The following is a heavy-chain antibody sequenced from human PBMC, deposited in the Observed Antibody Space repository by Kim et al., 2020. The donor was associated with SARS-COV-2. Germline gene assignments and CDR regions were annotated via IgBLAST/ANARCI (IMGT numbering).Heavy chain of an antibody. D-gene: IGHD2-2*01. CDR3: AKSYCSSTTCFNYFDY. J-gene: IGHJ4*02. CDR1: GFTFDDYA. CDR2: ISWNSGTI. V-gene: IGHV3-9*01. Sequence: GGSLRLSCAASGFTFDDYAVHWVRQAPGKGLEWVSGISWNSGTIDYADSVKGRFTISRDNAKNSLYLQMNSLRPEDTALYYCAKSYCSSTTCFNYFDYWGQGTLVTVSS.